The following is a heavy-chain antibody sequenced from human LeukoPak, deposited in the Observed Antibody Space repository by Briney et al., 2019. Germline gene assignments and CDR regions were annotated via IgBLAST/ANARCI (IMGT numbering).Heavy chain of an antibody. Sequence: PSQTLSLTCTVSGGSISSYYWSWIRQPPGKGLEWIGYIYYSGSTNYNPSLKSRVTISVDTSKNQFSLKLSSVTAADTAVYYCARDPSSWTYFDYWGQGTLVTVSS. CDR1: GGSISSYY. J-gene: IGHJ4*02. CDR2: IYYSGST. CDR3: ARDPSSWTYFDY. V-gene: IGHV4-59*01. D-gene: IGHD6-13*01.